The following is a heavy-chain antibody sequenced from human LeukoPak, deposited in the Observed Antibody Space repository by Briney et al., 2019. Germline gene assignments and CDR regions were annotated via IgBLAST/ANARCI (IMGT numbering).Heavy chain of an antibody. CDR2: ISYDGSNK. V-gene: IGHV3-30-3*01. J-gene: IGHJ4*02. CDR1: GFTFSSYA. D-gene: IGHD1-26*01. Sequence: GGSLRLSCAASGFTFSSYAMHWVRQAPGKGLEWVAVISYDGSNKYYADSVKGRFTISRDNSKNTLYLQMNSLRAEDTAVYYCARDQQGGGSYQVGPFDYWGQRTLVTVSS. CDR3: ARDQQGGGSYQVGPFDY.